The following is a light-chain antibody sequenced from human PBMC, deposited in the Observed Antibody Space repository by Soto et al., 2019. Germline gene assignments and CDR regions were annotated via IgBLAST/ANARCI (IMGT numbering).Light chain of an antibody. Sequence: DIQMAQSPSTLSASVGDRVTITCRASQSISSWLAWYQQKPGKAPKLLIYKASSLESGVPSRFSGSGSGTDFTLTISRLEPEDFAVYYCHQYDSTPRTFGRGTKVDIK. V-gene: IGKV1-5*03. CDR3: HQYDSTPRT. CDR1: QSISSW. J-gene: IGKJ1*01. CDR2: KAS.